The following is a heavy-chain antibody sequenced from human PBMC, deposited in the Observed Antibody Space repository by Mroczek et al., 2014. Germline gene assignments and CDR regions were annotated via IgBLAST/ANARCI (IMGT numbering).Heavy chain of an antibody. CDR3: AKENWIGS. Sequence: QVQLVESGGGVVQPGRSLRLSCAASGFTFSSYGMHWVRQAPGKGLEWVAVISYDGSNKYYADSVKGRFTISRDNSKNTLYLQMNSLRAEDTAVYYCAKENWIGSWGQGTLVTVSS. J-gene: IGHJ5*02. CDR1: GFTFSSYG. D-gene: IGHD2-2*03. CDR2: ISYDGSNK. V-gene: IGHV3-30*18.